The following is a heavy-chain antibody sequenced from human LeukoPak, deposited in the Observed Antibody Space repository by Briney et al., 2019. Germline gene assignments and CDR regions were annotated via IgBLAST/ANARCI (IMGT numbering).Heavy chain of an antibody. CDR2: INPNSGGT. V-gene: IGHV1-2*02. CDR3: DRAPPWRESGRWRFDY. J-gene: IGHJ4*02. CDR1: GYTVTCYY. Sequence: ASVKVSCKASGYTVTCYYMHGGRQAPGQGLEGMGGINPNSGGTNYAQKFQGRVTMTRATSISTDSMALSRLRSDDTAVSYCDRAPPWRESGRWRFDYWGQGTLVTVSS. D-gene: IGHD1-26*01.